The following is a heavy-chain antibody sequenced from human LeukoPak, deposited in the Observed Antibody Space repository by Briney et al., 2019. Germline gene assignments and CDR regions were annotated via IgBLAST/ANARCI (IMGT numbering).Heavy chain of an antibody. D-gene: IGHD2-21*02. Sequence: GRSLRLSCAASGFTFSGYGMHWVRQAPGKGLEWVAVIWYDGSKKYYADSVKGRFTISRDNSKNTLYLQMNSLRAEDTAVYYCAKDGGRNCGGDCFPIDYWGQGTLVTVSS. V-gene: IGHV3-33*06. CDR2: IWYDGSKK. J-gene: IGHJ4*02. CDR3: AKDGGRNCGGDCFPIDY. CDR1: GFTFSGYG.